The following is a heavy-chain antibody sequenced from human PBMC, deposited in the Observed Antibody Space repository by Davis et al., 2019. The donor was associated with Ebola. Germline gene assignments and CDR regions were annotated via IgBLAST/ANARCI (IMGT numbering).Heavy chain of an antibody. V-gene: IGHV3-33*03. J-gene: IGHJ6*02. D-gene: IGHD3-10*01. CDR1: GFTFSSYG. Sequence: GGSLRLSCVASGFTFSSYGMHWVRQAPGKGLEWVAVIWYDGSNKYYADSVKGRFTISRDNAKNSLYLQMNSLRAEDTAVYYCARARITMVQGVRFYYYYGMDVWGQGTTVTVSS. CDR3: ARARITMVQGVRFYYYYGMDV. CDR2: IWYDGSNK.